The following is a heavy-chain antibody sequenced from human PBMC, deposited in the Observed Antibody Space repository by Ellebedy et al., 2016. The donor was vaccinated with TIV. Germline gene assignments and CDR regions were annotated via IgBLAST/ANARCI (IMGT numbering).Heavy chain of an antibody. D-gene: IGHD6-13*01. V-gene: IGHV4-38-2*02. Sequence: MPGGSLRLSCTVSGYSISGGYFWVWIRQPPGRGLEWIGSVYHSGNTYYNPSLKSRITMSVDTSKNQFSLILSSVTAADTAVYFCARDQSATAFDIWGQGTMVTVSS. CDR1: GYSISGGYF. CDR3: ARDQSATAFDI. J-gene: IGHJ3*02. CDR2: VYHSGNT.